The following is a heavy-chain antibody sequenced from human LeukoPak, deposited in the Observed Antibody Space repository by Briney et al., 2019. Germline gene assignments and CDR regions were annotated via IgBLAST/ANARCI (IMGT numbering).Heavy chain of an antibody. Sequence: SETLSLTCPVYGGSFSGYYWSWIRQPPGKGLEWIGEINHSGSTNYNPSLTSRVTISVDTSKNQFSLKLSSVTAADTAVYYCARHRTPLRYFDWLFGIDAFDIWGQGTMVTVSS. CDR1: GGSFSGYY. CDR2: INHSGST. J-gene: IGHJ3*02. V-gene: IGHV4-34*01. D-gene: IGHD3-9*01. CDR3: ARHRTPLRYFDWLFGIDAFDI.